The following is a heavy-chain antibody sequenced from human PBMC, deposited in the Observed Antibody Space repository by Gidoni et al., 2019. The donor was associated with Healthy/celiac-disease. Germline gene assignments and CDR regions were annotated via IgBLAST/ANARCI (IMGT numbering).Heavy chain of an antibody. Sequence: QVQLVESGGGVVQTGRSLRLSCASSGFTYSSYDMHWVRQAPGKGLGWVAVISYDGSNKDYADSVKGRFTISRDNSKNTLYLQMNSLRAEDTAVYYCARSQPTSEGWFDPWGQGTLVTVSS. V-gene: IGHV3-30*04. CDR3: ARSQPTSEGWFDP. J-gene: IGHJ5*02. D-gene: IGHD2-2*01. CDR2: ISYDGSNK. CDR1: GFTYSSYD.